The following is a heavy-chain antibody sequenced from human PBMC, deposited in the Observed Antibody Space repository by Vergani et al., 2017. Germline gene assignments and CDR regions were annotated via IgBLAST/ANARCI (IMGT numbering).Heavy chain of an antibody. J-gene: IGHJ4*02. D-gene: IGHD3-10*01. V-gene: IGHV4-39*01. CDR2: LFYGATA. Sequence: QVQLQESGPGLVKPSETLSLTCTVSGDSISSRNCYWGWIRQPPGKGLEWIGSLFYGATAYYNPSLESRVIISVDTSKNQFSLKLSSVTAADTAVYYCARRTTMVRGVLEIARYYFDYWGQGTLVTVSS. CDR1: GDSISSRNCY. CDR3: ARRTTMVRGVLEIARYYFDY.